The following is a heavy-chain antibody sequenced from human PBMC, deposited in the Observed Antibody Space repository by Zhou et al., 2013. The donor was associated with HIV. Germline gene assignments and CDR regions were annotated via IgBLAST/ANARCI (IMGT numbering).Heavy chain of an antibody. J-gene: IGHJ4*02. D-gene: IGHD3-9*01. CDR2: ISGSNGDT. CDR1: GYTFTDYY. V-gene: IGHV1-18*04. CDR3: ARVFFDRGDY. Sequence: QVHLVQSGVEVMKPGASVKVSCKASGYTFTDYYMHWIQQAPGQGLEWMGWISGSNGDTKYAQKFQGRVTMTTDTSTSTAYMVVRSLRSDDTAVYYCARVFFDRGDYWGQGTLVTVSS.